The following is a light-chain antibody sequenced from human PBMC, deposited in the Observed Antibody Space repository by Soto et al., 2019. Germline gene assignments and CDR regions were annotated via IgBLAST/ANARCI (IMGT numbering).Light chain of an antibody. CDR2: DTS. CDR1: QSVNSNS. J-gene: IGKJ1*01. CDR3: QQYDGSPRT. Sequence: EIVLLQSPDTLSLSPGERATLSCRASQSVNSNSLAWYQQKPGQAPRLLIYDTSSRATGIPDRFSGSGSGTEFTLTISRVELEDFAVYYCQQYDGSPRTFGQGTKVEIK. V-gene: IGKV3-20*01.